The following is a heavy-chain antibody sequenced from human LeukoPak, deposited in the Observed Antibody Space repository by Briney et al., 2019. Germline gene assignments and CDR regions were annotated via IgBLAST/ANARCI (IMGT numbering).Heavy chain of an antibody. D-gene: IGHD5-12*01. J-gene: IGHJ3*02. Sequence: GESLKISCKGSGYSFTSYWIVWVHQMPGKGLEWMGIIYPGDSDTRYSPSFQGQVTISADRSISTAYLQWSSLKASDTAMYYCASSTVDNAFDIWGQGTMVTVSS. CDR2: IYPGDSDT. V-gene: IGHV5-51*07. CDR3: ASSTVDNAFDI. CDR1: GYSFTSYW.